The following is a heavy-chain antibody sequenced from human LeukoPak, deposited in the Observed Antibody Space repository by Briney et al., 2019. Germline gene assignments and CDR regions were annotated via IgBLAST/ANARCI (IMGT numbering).Heavy chain of an antibody. V-gene: IGHV3-7*01. CDR1: GFTFSSYW. Sequence: GGSLRLSCAASGFTFSSYWMSRVRQAPGKGLEWVANIKQDGSEKYYVDSVKGRFTISRDNAKNSLYLQMNSLRAEDTAVYYCARDSARTYYYDSSGYYSWGQGTLVTVSS. CDR3: ARDSARTYYYDSSGYYS. J-gene: IGHJ4*02. D-gene: IGHD3-22*01. CDR2: IKQDGSEK.